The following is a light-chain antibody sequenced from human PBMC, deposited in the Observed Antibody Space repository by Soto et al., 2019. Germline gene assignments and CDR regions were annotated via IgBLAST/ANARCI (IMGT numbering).Light chain of an antibody. CDR3: QDYGTPVT. J-gene: IGKJ1*01. V-gene: IGKV3-20*01. CDR1: QSVTSGY. CDR2: GIS. Sequence: EIVLAQSPGTLSLSPGESATLSCRASQSVTSGYFAWYQQKPGQAPRLLIYGISMRAAGIPDRFSGSGSGTDFTLTISRLEPEDSAMYYSQDYGTPVTFGQGTRVEIK.